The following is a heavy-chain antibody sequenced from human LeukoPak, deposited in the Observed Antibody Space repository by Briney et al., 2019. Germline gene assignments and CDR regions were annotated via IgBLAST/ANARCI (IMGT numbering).Heavy chain of an antibody. V-gene: IGHV3-11*01. D-gene: IGHD1-26*01. J-gene: IGHJ4*02. CDR1: GFTFSDYY. CDR2: ISNRGSTI. CDR3: ARAMREHFDY. Sequence: GGSLRLSCAASGFTFSDYYMSWVRQAPGKGVECVSYISNRGSTIYYADSVKGRFTISIDNAKNSLFLQINSLRAEDTAVYYCARAMREHFDYWGQGTLVTVSS.